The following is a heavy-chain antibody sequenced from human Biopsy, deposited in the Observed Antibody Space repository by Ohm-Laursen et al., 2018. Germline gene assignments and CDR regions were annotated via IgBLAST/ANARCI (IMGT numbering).Heavy chain of an antibody. CDR1: GFTFSSYA. J-gene: IGHJ4*02. CDR2: INTSGGST. V-gene: IGHV3-23*01. CDR3: AKCMTGGSNYYFHH. D-gene: IGHD2-8*01. Sequence: SLRLSCAAFGFTFSSYAMTWVRQAPGKGLEWVSVINTSGGSTHYAVSVKGRFTISRDNSKNTLYLQMNSLRGEDTAVYYCAKCMTGGSNYYFHHCGQGTLVTVSS.